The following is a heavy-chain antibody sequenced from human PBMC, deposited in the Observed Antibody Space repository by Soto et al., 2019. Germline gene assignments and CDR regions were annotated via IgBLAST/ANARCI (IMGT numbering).Heavy chain of an antibody. V-gene: IGHV4-39*01. D-gene: IGHD5-18*01. Sequence: PSETLSLTCTVSGGSISSSSYYWGWIRQPPGKGLEWIGSIYYSGSTYYNPSLKSRVTISVDTSKNQFSLKLSSVTAADTAVYYCARLRKYSYGYYFDYWGQGTLVTVSS. CDR3: ARLRKYSYGYYFDY. CDR1: GGSISSSSYY. CDR2: IYYSGST. J-gene: IGHJ4*02.